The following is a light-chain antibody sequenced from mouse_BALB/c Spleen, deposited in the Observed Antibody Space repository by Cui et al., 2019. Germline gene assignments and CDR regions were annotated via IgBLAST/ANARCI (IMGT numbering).Light chain of an antibody. V-gene: IGKV4-59*01. J-gene: IGKJ5*01. CDR3: QQWSSNPLT. Sequence: QIVLSQSPEIMSASPGEKVTMTCSASSSVSYMHWYQQKSGTSPKRWIYDTSKLASGVPARFSGSGSGTSYSLTISSMEAEDAATYYCQQWSSNPLTFGAGTKLELK. CDR1: SSVSY. CDR2: DTS.